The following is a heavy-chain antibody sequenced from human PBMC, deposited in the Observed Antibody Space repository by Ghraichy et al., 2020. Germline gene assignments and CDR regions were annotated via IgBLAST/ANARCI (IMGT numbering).Heavy chain of an antibody. D-gene: IGHD1-26*01. Sequence: ETLSLTCAVYGGSFSGYYWSWIRQPPGKGLEWIGEINHSGSTNYNPSLKSRVTISVDTSKNQFSLKLSSVTAADTAVYYCATSGSYYGSYFDYWGQGTLVTVSS. V-gene: IGHV4-34*01. CDR1: GGSFSGYY. CDR2: INHSGST. J-gene: IGHJ4*02. CDR3: ATSGSYYGSYFDY.